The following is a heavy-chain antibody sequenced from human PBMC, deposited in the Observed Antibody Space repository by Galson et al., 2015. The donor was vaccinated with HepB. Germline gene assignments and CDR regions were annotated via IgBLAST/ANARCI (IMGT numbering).Heavy chain of an antibody. Sequence: SVKVSCKASGGTFSSYTISWVRQAPGQGLEWMGRIIPILGIANYAQKFQGRVTITADKSTSTAYMELSSLRSEDTAVYYCAIAYCGGDCYYKYYFDYWGQGTLVTVSS. CDR1: GGTFSSYT. V-gene: IGHV1-69*02. CDR2: IIPILGIA. D-gene: IGHD2-21*02. CDR3: AIAYCGGDCYYKYYFDY. J-gene: IGHJ4*02.